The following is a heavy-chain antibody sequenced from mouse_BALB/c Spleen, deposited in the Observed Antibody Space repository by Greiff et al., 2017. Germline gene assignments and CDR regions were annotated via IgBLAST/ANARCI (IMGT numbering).Heavy chain of an antibody. CDR2: IDPANGNT. D-gene: IGHD1-1*01. J-gene: IGHJ4*01. CDR1: GFNIKDTY. V-gene: IGHV14-3*02. Sequence: EVQLQQSGAELVKPGASVKLSCTASGFNIKDTYMHWVKQRPEQGLEWIGRIDPANGNTKYDPKFQGKATITADTSSNTAYLQLSSLTSEDTAVDYWATAVVDYYAMDYWGQGTSVTVSS. CDR3: ATAVVDYYAMDY.